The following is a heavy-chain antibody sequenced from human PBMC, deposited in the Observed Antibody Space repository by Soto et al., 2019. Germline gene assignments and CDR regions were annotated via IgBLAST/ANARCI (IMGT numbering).Heavy chain of an antibody. Sequence: ASVKVSCKASGYTFTSYGISWVRQAPGQGLEWMGWISAYNGNTNYAQKLQGRVTMTTDTSTSTAYMELRSLRSDDTAVYYCARDPRTMITFGGVIAIPFDPWGQGTLVTVSS. CDR1: GYTFTSYG. V-gene: IGHV1-18*01. CDR2: ISAYNGNT. CDR3: ARDPRTMITFGGVIAIPFDP. D-gene: IGHD3-16*02. J-gene: IGHJ5*02.